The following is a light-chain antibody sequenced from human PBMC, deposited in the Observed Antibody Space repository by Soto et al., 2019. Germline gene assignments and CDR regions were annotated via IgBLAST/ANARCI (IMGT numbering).Light chain of an antibody. CDR3: QQYHNWPPYT. CDR1: RSIRSS. V-gene: IGKV3-15*01. J-gene: IGKJ2*01. Sequence: EIVMTQSPATLSVSPGERATLSCRASRSIRSSLAWYQHKPGQAPRLLIYDASTRATGIPARFSGSGSGTDFTLTINSLQSEGLAIYYCQQYHNWPPYTFGQGTKVDIK. CDR2: DAS.